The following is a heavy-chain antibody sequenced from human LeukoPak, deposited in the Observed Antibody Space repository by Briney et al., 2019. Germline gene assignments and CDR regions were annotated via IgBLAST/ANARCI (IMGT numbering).Heavy chain of an antibody. Sequence: GGSLRLSCAASGFTLSSYWMSWVRQAPGKGLEWVANIKQDGSEKYYVDSVKGRFTISRDNAKNSLYLQMNSLRAEDTAVYYCARDRGQRDITTWPRRETAAHAFDIWGQGTMVTVSS. CDR3: ARDRGQRDITTWPRRETAAHAFDI. CDR2: IKQDGSEK. CDR1: GFTLSSYW. J-gene: IGHJ3*02. D-gene: IGHD3-10*01. V-gene: IGHV3-7*01.